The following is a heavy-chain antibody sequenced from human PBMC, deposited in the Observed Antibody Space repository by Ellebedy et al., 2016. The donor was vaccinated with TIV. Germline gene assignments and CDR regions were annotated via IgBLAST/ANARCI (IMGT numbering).Heavy chain of an antibody. V-gene: IGHV4-30-4*01. CDR3: AREISYYYGMDV. D-gene: IGHD3-3*01. J-gene: IGHJ6*04. Sequence: MPSETLSLTCTVSGGSISSGDYYWSWIRQPPGKGLEWIGYIYYSGSTYYNPSLKSRVTISVDTSKNQFSLKLSYVTAADTAVFDCAREISYYYGMDVWGEGTTVTVSS. CDR1: GGSISSGDYY. CDR2: IYYSGST.